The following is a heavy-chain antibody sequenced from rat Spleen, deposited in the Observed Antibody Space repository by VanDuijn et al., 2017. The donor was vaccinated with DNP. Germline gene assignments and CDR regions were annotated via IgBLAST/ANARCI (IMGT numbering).Heavy chain of an antibody. V-gene: IGHV2-41*01. J-gene: IGHJ4*01. CDR1: GFSLTGYN. CDR3: ARDGTEVMDA. D-gene: IGHD1-11*01. CDR2: IWNTGGT. Sequence: QVQLKESGPGLVQPSQTLSLTCTVSGFSLTGYNVHWVRQPPGKGLEWMGVIWNTGGTRYNSALKSRLSISKDTSKSQVFLKMNSLQTEDTATYYCARDGTEVMDAWGQGASVTVSS.